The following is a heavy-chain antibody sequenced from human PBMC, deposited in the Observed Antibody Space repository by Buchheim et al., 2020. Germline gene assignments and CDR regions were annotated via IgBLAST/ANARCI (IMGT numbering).Heavy chain of an antibody. J-gene: IGHJ4*02. CDR3: ATIVGATQTEVY. Sequence: QLQLQESGPGLVKPSETLSLTCTVSGGSISSSSYYWGWIRQPPGKGLEWIGSIYYSGSTYYNPSLQSRVTISVAPSKQQFSLKLSSVTAADTAVYYCATIVGATQTEVYWGQGTL. D-gene: IGHD1-26*01. CDR2: IYYSGST. V-gene: IGHV4-39*01. CDR1: GGSISSSSYY.